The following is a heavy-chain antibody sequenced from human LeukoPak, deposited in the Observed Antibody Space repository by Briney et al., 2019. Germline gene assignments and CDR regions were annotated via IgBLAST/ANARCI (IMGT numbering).Heavy chain of an antibody. J-gene: IGHJ3*02. Sequence: SVKVSCKASGGTFSSYAISWVRQAPGQGLEWMGRIIPIFGTANYAQKFQGRVTITTDESTSTAYMELSSLRSEDTAVYYCANEREFGIAMVGGGGGGDALDIWGQGTMVTVSS. CDR3: ANEREFGIAMVGGGGGGDALDI. D-gene: IGHD3-3*01. V-gene: IGHV1-69*05. CDR2: IIPIFGTA. CDR1: GGTFSSYA.